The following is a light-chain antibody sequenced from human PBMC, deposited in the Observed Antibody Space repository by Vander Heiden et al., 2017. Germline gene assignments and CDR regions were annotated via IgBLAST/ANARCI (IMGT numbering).Light chain of an antibody. CDR2: GAS. V-gene: IGKV3-15*01. J-gene: IGKJ1*01. CDR1: QSVSSN. CDR3: QQYNNWPT. Sequence: VLTQSPATLSVSPGERATLSCRASQSVSSNLAWYQQKPGQAPRLLIYGASTRATGIPARCSGSGSGTEFTLTISSLQSEDFAVYYWQQYNNWPTFGQGTKVEIK.